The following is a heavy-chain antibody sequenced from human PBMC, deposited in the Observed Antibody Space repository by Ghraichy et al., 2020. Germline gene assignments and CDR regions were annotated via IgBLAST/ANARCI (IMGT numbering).Heavy chain of an antibody. CDR2: TYSRGNT. Sequence: SETLSLTCTVSGGSISSYHWSWIRQPPGKGLEWIGYTYSRGNTNYNPSLKSRVTISVDTSKNQFSLRLSSVTAADTAVYYCARERDSYNNFDYWGQGTLVTVSS. CDR1: GGSISSYH. V-gene: IGHV4-59*01. D-gene: IGHD5-24*01. CDR3: ARERDSYNNFDY. J-gene: IGHJ4*02.